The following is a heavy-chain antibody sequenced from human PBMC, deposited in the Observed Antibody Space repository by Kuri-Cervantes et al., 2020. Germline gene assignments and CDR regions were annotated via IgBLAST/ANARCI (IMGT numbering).Heavy chain of an antibody. Sequence: GESLKISCAASGFTFSSYAMSWVRQAPGKGLEWVSAISGSGGSTYYPDSVKGRFTISRDNSKNTLYLQMNSLRAEDTAVYYCAKDQVVYFWGQGTLVTVSS. CDR2: ISGSGGST. J-gene: IGHJ1*01. V-gene: IGHV3-23*01. CDR3: AKDQVVYF. CDR1: GFTFSSYA. D-gene: IGHD2-15*01.